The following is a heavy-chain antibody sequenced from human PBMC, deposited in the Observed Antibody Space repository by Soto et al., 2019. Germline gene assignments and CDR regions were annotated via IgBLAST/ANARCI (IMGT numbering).Heavy chain of an antibody. CDR3: AREGCTSASCYSYIRAFDV. D-gene: IGHD2-21*02. CDR1: GFTFKTYG. J-gene: IGHJ3*01. V-gene: IGHV3-48*01. CDR2: ISGTGSTT. Sequence: DEHLVQSGGGLGQPGGSLRLSCAGSGFTFKTYGMNWVRRAPGKGLEWIAFISGTGSTTYYADSVQGRFIVSSDNSNNSLHLLVNSLRSADTAVYYCAREGCTSASCYSYIRAFDVWGQGTEVSVSS.